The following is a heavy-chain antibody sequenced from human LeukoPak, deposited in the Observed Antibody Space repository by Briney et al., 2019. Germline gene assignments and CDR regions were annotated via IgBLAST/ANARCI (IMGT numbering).Heavy chain of an antibody. Sequence: ASVKVSCKASGYTFTSYYIHWVRQAPGQGLEWMGIINPSGGSTIYAQKFQGRVTMTRDMSTSTVYMELSNLRSEDTAVYYCARGIRFGELYYYYMDVWGKGTTVTVSS. CDR3: ARGIRFGELYYYYMDV. CDR1: GYTFTSYY. CDR2: INPSGGST. D-gene: IGHD3-10*01. J-gene: IGHJ6*03. V-gene: IGHV1-46*01.